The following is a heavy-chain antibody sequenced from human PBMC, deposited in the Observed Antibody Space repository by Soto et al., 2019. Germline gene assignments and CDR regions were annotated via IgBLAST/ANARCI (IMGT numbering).Heavy chain of an antibody. CDR3: ARGFSSGYEMYYFDY. J-gene: IGHJ4*02. D-gene: IGHD5-12*01. V-gene: IGHV3-53*01. CDR2: LYSGGCT. CDR1: GFTVVSNY. Sequence: GGSLRLACAASGFTVVSNYMSWVRQAAGKWLECVPVLYSGGCTYYADSVKGRFTISRDNSKNTLYLQMNSLRAEDTAVYYCARGFSSGYEMYYFDYWGQGTLVTVSS.